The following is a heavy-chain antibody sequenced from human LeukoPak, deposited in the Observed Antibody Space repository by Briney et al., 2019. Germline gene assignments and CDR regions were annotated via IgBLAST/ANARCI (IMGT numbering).Heavy chain of an antibody. CDR3: ARDGAYGNFDY. CDR1: GFTFSDYP. J-gene: IGHJ4*02. D-gene: IGHD1-26*01. V-gene: IGHV3-48*04. Sequence: GGSLRLSCAASGFTFSDYPMNWIRQAPGKGLEWVSNIRATSTTLYYQDYYADSVKGRFTISRDNAKNTLHLQMNSLRAEDTAVYYCARDGAYGNFDYWGQGTLVTVSS. CDR2: IRATSTTL.